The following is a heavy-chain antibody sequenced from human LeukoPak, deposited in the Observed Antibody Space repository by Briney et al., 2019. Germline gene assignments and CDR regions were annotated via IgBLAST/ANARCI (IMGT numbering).Heavy chain of an antibody. D-gene: IGHD3-10*01. CDR2: IYYSGSA. CDR3: ARLGRFGELYQGY. CDR1: GGSISSYY. Sequence: SETLSLTCTVSGGSISSYYWSWIRQPPGKGLEWIGYIYYSGSANYNPSLKSRVTISVDTSKNQFSLKLSSVTAADTAVYYCARLGRFGELYQGYWGQGTLVTVSS. V-gene: IGHV4-59*01. J-gene: IGHJ4*02.